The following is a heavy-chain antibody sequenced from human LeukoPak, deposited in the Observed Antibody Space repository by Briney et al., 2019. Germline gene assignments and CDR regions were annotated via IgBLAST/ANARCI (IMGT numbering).Heavy chain of an antibody. CDR2: IYYSGST. V-gene: IGHV4-59*01. CDR3: AGTYYYDSSGYYHYSL. CDR1: GGSISSYY. Sequence: PSETLSLTCTVTGGSISSYYWSWIRQPPGKGLEWIGYIYYSGSTNYNPSLKSRVTISVDTSKNQFSLKLSSVTAADTAVYYCAGTYYYDSSGYYHYSLWGQGTLVTVSS. D-gene: IGHD3-22*01. J-gene: IGHJ4*02.